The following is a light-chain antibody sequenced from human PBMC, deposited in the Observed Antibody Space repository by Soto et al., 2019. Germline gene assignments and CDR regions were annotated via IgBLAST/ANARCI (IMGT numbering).Light chain of an antibody. V-gene: IGLV2-14*01. CDR2: DVS. J-gene: IGLJ2*01. Sequence: QSALTQPASVSGSPGQSITISCTGTSSDVGGYNYVSWYQQHPGKAPKLMIYDVSNRPSGVSNRFSGSKSGNTASLTISGLQAEDEADYYCSSYTSSGTVVFGGGTQLTVL. CDR3: SSYTSSGTVV. CDR1: SSDVGGYNY.